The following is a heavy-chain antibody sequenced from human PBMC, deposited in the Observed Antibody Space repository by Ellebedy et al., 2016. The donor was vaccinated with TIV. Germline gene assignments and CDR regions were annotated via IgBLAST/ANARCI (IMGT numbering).Heavy chain of an antibody. CDR1: GFRFRSYW. D-gene: IGHD5-12*01. J-gene: IGHJ5*02. V-gene: IGHV3-7*01. Sequence: GESLKISCAASGFRFRSYWMSWVRQAPGKGLEWVANIYQDGSNQYYVDSVKGRFTISRDNANKSLFLQMNSLRGEGTAVYYCARRGSHGGYTVQVKSWFDRWGQGTLVTVSS. CDR2: IYQDGSNQ. CDR3: ARRGSHGGYTVQVKSWFDR.